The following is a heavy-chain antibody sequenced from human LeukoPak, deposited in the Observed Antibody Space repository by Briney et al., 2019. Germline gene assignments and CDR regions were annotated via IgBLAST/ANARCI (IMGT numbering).Heavy chain of an antibody. CDR2: INHSGST. J-gene: IGHJ4*02. D-gene: IGHD4-11*01. V-gene: IGHV4-34*01. CDR1: GGSFSGHY. Sequence: PSETLSLTCAVYGGSFSGHYWSWIRQPPGKGLEWIGEINHSGSTNYNPSLKSRVTISVDTSKNQFSLKLSSVTAADTAVYYCARHRYRAQGWFDYWGQGTLVTVSS. CDR3: ARHRYRAQGWFDY.